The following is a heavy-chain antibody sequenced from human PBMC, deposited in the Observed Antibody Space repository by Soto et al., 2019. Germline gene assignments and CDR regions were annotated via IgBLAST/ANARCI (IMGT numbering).Heavy chain of an antibody. J-gene: IGHJ6*02. CDR1: GGTFSSYA. D-gene: IGHD6-13*01. V-gene: IGHV1-69*01. CDR3: ARALPRIAAAGTIPNGMDV. Sequence: QVQLVQSGAEVKKPGSSVKVSCKASGGTFSSYAISWVRQAPGQGLEWMGGIIPIFGTANYAQKFQGRVTITADESTSTAYMELSSLRSEDTAVYYSARALPRIAAAGTIPNGMDVWGQGTTVTVSS. CDR2: IIPIFGTA.